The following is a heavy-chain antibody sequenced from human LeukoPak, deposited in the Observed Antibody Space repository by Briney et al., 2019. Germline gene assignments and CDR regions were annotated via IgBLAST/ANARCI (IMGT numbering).Heavy chain of an antibody. CDR3: AELGITMIGGV. D-gene: IGHD3-10*02. CDR2: ISSSGSTI. V-gene: IGHV3-48*04. Sequence: GGSLRLSCAASGFTFSSHWMNWVRQAPGKGLEWVSYISSSGSTIYYADSVKGRFTISRDNAKNSLYLQMNSLRAEDTAVYYCAELGITMIGGVWGKGTTVTISS. J-gene: IGHJ6*04. CDR1: GFTFSSHW.